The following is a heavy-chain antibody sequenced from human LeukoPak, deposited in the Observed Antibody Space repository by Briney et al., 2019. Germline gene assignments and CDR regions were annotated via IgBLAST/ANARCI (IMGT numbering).Heavy chain of an antibody. D-gene: IGHD3-22*01. Sequence: ASVKVSCKASGGTFSSYAISWVRQAPGQGLEWMGGIIPIFGTANYAQKFQGRVTITTDESTSTAYMELSRLRSDDTAVYYCARDHSSSYYDSSGYYSGAFDIWGQGTMVTVSS. J-gene: IGHJ3*02. CDR1: GGTFSSYA. CDR2: IIPIFGTA. V-gene: IGHV1-69*05. CDR3: ARDHSSSYYDSSGYYSGAFDI.